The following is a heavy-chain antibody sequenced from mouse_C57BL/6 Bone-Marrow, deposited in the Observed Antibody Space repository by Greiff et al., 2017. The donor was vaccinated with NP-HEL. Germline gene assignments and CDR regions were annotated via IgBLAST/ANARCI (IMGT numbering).Heavy chain of an antibody. Sequence: QVQLQQPGAELVMPGASVKLSCKASGYTFTSYWMHWVKQRPGQGLEWIGEIDPSDSNTNYNQKFKGKSTLTVDKSSSTAYMQLSSLTSEDSAVYYCARDRSGYEYFDVWGTGTTVTVSS. CDR3: ARDRSGYEYFDV. CDR1: GYTFTSYW. CDR2: IDPSDSNT. V-gene: IGHV1-69*01. D-gene: IGHD3-2*02. J-gene: IGHJ1*03.